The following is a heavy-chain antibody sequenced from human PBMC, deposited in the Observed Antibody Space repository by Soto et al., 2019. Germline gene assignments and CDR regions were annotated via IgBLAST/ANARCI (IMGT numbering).Heavy chain of an antibody. Sequence: SVKVSCKASGGTFSSYTISWVRQAPGQGLEWMGRIIPILGIANYAQKFQGRVTITADKSTSTAYMELSSLRSEDTAVYFCARDKDRQQLGGNYHYGMAFWGQGSSVTVCS. V-gene: IGHV1-69*04. CDR2: IIPILGIA. CDR3: ARDKDRQQLGGNYHYGMAF. J-gene: IGHJ6*02. CDR1: GGTFSSYT. D-gene: IGHD3-3*02.